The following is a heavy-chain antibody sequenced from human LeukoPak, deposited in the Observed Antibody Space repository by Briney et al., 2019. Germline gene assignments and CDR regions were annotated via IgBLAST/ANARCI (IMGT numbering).Heavy chain of an antibody. CDR3: VGPQHGDLYAFDV. CDR1: GFTFSSYW. J-gene: IGHJ3*01. D-gene: IGHD4-17*01. Sequence: GGSLRLSCAASGFTFSSYWMHWVRQAPGKGLVWVSRINGDWSSTTYADYVKGRFTISRDNAKNTVYLQMNSLRAEDTAVYYCVGPQHGDLYAFDVWGQGTMVTVSS. V-gene: IGHV3-74*01. CDR2: INGDWSST.